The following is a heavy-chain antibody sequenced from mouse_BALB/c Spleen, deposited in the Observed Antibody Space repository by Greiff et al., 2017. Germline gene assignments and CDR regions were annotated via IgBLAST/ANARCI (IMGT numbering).Heavy chain of an antibody. V-gene: IGHV5-4*02. CDR2: ISDGGSYT. CDR1: GFTFSDYY. D-gene: IGHD1-1*01. CDR3: ARDRDYYGSSGYAMDY. Sequence: EVKLVESGGGLVKPGGSLKLSCAASGFTFSDYYMYWVRQTPEKRLEWVATISDGGSYTYYPDSVKGRFTISRDNAKNNLYLQMSSLKSEDTAMYYCARDRDYYGSSGYAMDYWGQGTSVTVSS. J-gene: IGHJ4*01.